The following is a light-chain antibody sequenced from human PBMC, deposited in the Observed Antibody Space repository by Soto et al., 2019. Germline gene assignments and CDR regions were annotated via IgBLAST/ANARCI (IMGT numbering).Light chain of an antibody. CDR2: EFS. V-gene: IGLV2-8*01. CDR1: SSDVGGYNY. CDR3: CSYAGNDNFYV. J-gene: IGLJ1*01. Sequence: SVLTQPPSASGSPGQSVTISCTGTSSDVGGYNYVSWYQQHPGKAPKLMIYEFSRRPSGVPDRFSGSRSANTAFLTVSGLQAEDEADYYCCSYAGNDNFYVFGTGTKVTVL.